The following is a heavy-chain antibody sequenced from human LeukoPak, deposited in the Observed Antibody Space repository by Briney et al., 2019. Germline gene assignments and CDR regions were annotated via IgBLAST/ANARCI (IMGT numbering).Heavy chain of an antibody. CDR1: GFTFSTYG. CDR3: AELGITMIGGV. D-gene: IGHD3-10*02. J-gene: IGHJ6*04. Sequence: GGSLRLSCAASGFTFSTYGMHWVRQAPGKGLEWVAFIRSDGINKYYADSVKGRFTISRDNSKNTLYLQMNSLRAEDTAVYYCAELGITMIGGVWGKGTTVTISS. V-gene: IGHV3-30*02. CDR2: IRSDGINK.